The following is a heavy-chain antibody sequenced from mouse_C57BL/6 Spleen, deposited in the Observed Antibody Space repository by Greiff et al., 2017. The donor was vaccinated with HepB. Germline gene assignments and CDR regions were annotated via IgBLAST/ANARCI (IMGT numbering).Heavy chain of an antibody. V-gene: IGHV1-50*01. D-gene: IGHD1-1*01. CDR1: GYTFTSYW. Sequence: VKLQQPGAELVKPGASVKLSCKASGYTFTSYWMQWVKQRPGQGLEWIGEIDPSDSYTNYNQKFKGKATLTVDTSSSTAYMQLSSLTSEDSAVYYCARGGATAFAYWGQGTLVTGSA. J-gene: IGHJ3*01. CDR2: IDPSDSYT. CDR3: ARGGATAFAY.